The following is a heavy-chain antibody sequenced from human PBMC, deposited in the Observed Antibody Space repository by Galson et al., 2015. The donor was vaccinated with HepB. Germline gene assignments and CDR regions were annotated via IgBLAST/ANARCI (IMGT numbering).Heavy chain of an antibody. D-gene: IGHD3-22*01. CDR2: ISSSSSYT. CDR3: ARGPTDNYDSSGYPDY. V-gene: IGHV3-11*06. J-gene: IGHJ4*02. CDR1: GFTFNDYY. Sequence: SLRLSCAASGFTFNDYYMSWIRQAPGKGLEWVSYISSSSSYTDYADSVKGRFTISRDNAKNSLYLQMNSLRAEDTAVYYCARGPTDNYDSSGYPDYWGQGTLVTVSS.